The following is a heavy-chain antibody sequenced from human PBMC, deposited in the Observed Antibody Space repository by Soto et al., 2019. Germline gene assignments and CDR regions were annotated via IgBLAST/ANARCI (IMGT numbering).Heavy chain of an antibody. CDR1: RGTFISYF. J-gene: IGHJ6*02. Sequence: VNGSLKSTRGTFISYFHSWRRGAPGQGLEWMGGIIPIFGTANYAQKFQGRVTITADESTSTAYMELSSLRSEDTAGYYGARERSAGAGRYYDYGMRVWGQGTTVTVSS. CDR3: ARERSAGAGRYYDYGMRV. D-gene: IGHD3-10*01. V-gene: IGHV1-69*01. CDR2: IIPIFGTA.